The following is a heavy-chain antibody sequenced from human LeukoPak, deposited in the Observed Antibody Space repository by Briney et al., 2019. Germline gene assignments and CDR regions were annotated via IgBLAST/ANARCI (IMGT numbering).Heavy chain of an antibody. CDR1: GYTFTSYG. J-gene: IGHJ4*02. CDR2: ISAYNGNT. CDR3: ARGRRAALDY. V-gene: IGHV1-18*01. Sequence: GASEKVSCKSSGYTFTSYGISWVRHAPGQGLEWMGWISAYNGNTNYAQKLQGRVTITTDTSTSTAYMELRSLRSDDTAVYYCARGRRAALDYWGQGTLVTVSS. D-gene: IGHD1-14*01.